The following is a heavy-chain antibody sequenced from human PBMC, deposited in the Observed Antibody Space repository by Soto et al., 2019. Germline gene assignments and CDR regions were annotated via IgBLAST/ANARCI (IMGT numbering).Heavy chain of an antibody. CDR2: IYYSGST. CDR1: GGSISSYY. Sequence: SETLSLTCTVSGGSISSYYWSWIRQPPGKGLEWIGYIYYSGSTNYNPSLKSRVTISVDTSKNQFSLRLSSVTAAATAVYYCASVGNYYDSSGYYYEPHFDYWGQGTLVTVSS. D-gene: IGHD3-22*01. J-gene: IGHJ4*02. CDR3: ASVGNYYDSSGYYYEPHFDY. V-gene: IGHV4-59*01.